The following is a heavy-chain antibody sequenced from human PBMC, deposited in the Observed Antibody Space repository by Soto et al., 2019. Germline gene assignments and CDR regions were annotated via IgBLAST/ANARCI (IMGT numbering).Heavy chain of an antibody. D-gene: IGHD1-1*01. J-gene: IGHJ3*02. V-gene: IGHV3-23*01. Sequence: PGGSLRLSCAVSGFICSSYDMSWVGQAPGKGLEWVSTILVGGSTHYEDSVKGRFTISRDTSKNTVYLQMNSLTAGDTAFYYCAKATATSGGAFEIYGQGTMVTVSS. CDR2: ILVGGST. CDR3: AKATATSGGAFEI. CDR1: GFICSSYD.